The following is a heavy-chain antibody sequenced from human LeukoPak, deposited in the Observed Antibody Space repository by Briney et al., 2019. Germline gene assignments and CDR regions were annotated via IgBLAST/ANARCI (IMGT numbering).Heavy chain of an antibody. CDR1: GGSISSHY. D-gene: IGHD6-13*01. J-gene: IGHJ4*02. CDR2: INHSGST. V-gene: IGHV4-34*01. CDR3: ARGGIAVDY. Sequence: SETLSLTCTVSGGSISSHYWSWIRQPPGKGLEWIGEINHSGSTNYNPSLKSRVTISVDTSKNQFSLKLSSVTAADTAVYYCARGGIAVDYWGQGTLVTVSS.